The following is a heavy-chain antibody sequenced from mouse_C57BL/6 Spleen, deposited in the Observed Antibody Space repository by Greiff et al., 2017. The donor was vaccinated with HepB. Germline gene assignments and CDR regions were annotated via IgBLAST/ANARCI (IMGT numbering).Heavy chain of an antibody. D-gene: IGHD2-3*01. CDR1: GYTFTDYN. J-gene: IGHJ2*01. Sequence: EVKVVESGPELVKPGASVKMSCKASGYTFTDYNMHWVKQSHGKSLEWIGYINPNNGGTSYNQKFKGKATLTVNKSSSTAYMELRSLTSEDSAVYYCVYDGYYGYWGQGTTLTVSS. V-gene: IGHV1-22*01. CDR3: VYDGYYGY. CDR2: INPNNGGT.